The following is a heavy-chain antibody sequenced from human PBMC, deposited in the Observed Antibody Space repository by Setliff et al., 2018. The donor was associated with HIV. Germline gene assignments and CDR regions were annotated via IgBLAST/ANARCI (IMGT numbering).Heavy chain of an antibody. V-gene: IGHV1-18*01. CDR3: ARGGGGYYYVGAVDI. Sequence: ASVKVSCKASGYTISTYLIVWVRQAPGQGLEWMGWISPFNGNTNYAQKLQGRLTVTTDTPTSTAYMELSSLRSEDTAVYYCARGGGGYYYVGAVDIWGQGTVVTVSS. D-gene: IGHD3-22*01. CDR2: ISPFNGNT. CDR1: GYTISTYL. J-gene: IGHJ3*02.